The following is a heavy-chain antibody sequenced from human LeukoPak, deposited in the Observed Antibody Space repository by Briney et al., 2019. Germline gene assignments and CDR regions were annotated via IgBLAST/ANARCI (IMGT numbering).Heavy chain of an antibody. V-gene: IGHV4-59*01. D-gene: IGHD3-10*01. Sequence: SETLSLTCNVSGGSISNEYWTWIRQPPGKGLEWIGYVYYSGSSIYNPSLKSRVTISVEASKNQFSLKLSSVTAADTAVYYCVRDRPNYYGSGSYYYYYAMDVWGPGTTVIVSS. CDR3: VRDRPNYYGSGSYYYYYAMDV. J-gene: IGHJ6*02. CDR1: GGSISNEY. CDR2: VYYSGSS.